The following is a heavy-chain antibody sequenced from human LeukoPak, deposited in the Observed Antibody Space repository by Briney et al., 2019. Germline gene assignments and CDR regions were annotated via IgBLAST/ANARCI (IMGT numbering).Heavy chain of an antibody. CDR2: LYAGGDT. CDR1: GFTVRSFY. J-gene: IGHJ4*02. Sequence: GGSLRLSCAASGFTVRSFYMSWVRQAPGKGLEWVSVLYAGGDTYYADTVKGRFIISRDNSKNTPYLQMNSLRAEDTAIYYCARGNTGYNNAWGRDFDYWGQGSLVTASS. V-gene: IGHV3-66*01. CDR3: ARGNTGYNNAWGRDFDY. D-gene: IGHD6-19*01.